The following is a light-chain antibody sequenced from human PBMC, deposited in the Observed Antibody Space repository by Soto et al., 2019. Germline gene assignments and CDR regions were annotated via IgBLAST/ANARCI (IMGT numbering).Light chain of an antibody. CDR1: ALPKKY. V-gene: IGLV3-10*01. CDR2: EDS. Sequence: SYELTQPPSVSVSPGQTARITCSGDALPKKYAYWYQQKSGQAPVLVIYEDSKRPSGIPERFSGSSSGTMATLTISGAQVEDEADYYCYSKQSSGNVDVFGTGTKVTVL. CDR3: YSKQSSGNVDV. J-gene: IGLJ1*01.